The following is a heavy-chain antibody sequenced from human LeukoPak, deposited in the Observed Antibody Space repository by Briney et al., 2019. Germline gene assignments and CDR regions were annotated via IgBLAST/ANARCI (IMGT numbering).Heavy chain of an antibody. J-gene: IGHJ5*02. CDR2: IKPDGSAQ. D-gene: IGHD3-22*01. CDR3: ANGGTYSSGP. CDR1: GFTFSNSW. V-gene: IGHV3-7*01. Sequence: GGSLRLSCAASGFTFSNSWMSWVRQAPGKGLEWVATIKPDGSAQYYVDSVKGRFTISRDNAKNSLFLHINSLRAEDTAVYYCANGGTYSSGPWGQGTLVTVSS.